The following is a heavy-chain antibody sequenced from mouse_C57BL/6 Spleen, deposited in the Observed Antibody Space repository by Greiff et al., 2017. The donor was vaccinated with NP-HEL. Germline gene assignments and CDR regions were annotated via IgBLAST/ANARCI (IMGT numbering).Heavy chain of an antibody. D-gene: IGHD2-5*01. Sequence: EVKLLESGPGLVKPSQSLSLTCSVTGYSITSGYYWNWIRQFPGNKLEWMGYISYDGSNNYNPSLKNRISITRDTSKNQFFLKLNSVTTEDTATYYCARGGYSNYVVCFAYWGQGTLVTVSA. CDR3: ARGGYSNYVVCFAY. CDR1: GYSITSGYY. J-gene: IGHJ3*01. CDR2: ISYDGSN. V-gene: IGHV3-6*01.